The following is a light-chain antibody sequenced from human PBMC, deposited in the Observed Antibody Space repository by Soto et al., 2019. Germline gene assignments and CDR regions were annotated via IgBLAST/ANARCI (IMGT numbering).Light chain of an antibody. V-gene: IGLV2-14*01. Sequence: QSALTQPASVSGSPGQSIAISCTGTGSDVGGYNYVSWYQQHPGKAPKLIIYDVSSRPSGVSDRFSGSKSGNTASLTISGLQAEDESDYYCSSYTSSSTLVFGGGTKLTVL. CDR3: SSYTSSSTLV. CDR2: DVS. CDR1: GSDVGGYNY. J-gene: IGLJ2*01.